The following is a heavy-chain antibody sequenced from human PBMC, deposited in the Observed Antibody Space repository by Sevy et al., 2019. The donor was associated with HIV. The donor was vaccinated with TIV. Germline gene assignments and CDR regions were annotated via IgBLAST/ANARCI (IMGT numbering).Heavy chain of an antibody. J-gene: IGHJ4*03. CDR3: ARDRCSGGSCFVFDF. V-gene: IGHV3-33*08. Sequence: GGSLRLSCAASGFTFSSYGMHWVRQAPGKGLEWVAVIWYDGSNKYYADSVKGRFTISRDNSKNTLYLQMNSLRAEDTAVDYCARDRCSGGSCFVFDFWGQGTMVTVSS. D-gene: IGHD2-15*01. CDR2: IWYDGSNK. CDR1: GFTFSSYG.